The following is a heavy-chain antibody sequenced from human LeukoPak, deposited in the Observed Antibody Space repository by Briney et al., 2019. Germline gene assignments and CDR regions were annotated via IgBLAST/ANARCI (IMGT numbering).Heavy chain of an antibody. CDR2: ISTSTTTI. V-gene: IGHV3-48*01. CDR3: ASWGEGALDN. D-gene: IGHD1-26*01. CDR1: GFTFSSYS. Sequence: TGGSLRLSCKASGFTFSSYSMNWVRQAPGKGLEWISYISTSTTTIYYANSVKGRFTISRDNAKKSLYLQMNSLRVEDTGVYYCASWGEGALDNWGQGTLVTVSS. J-gene: IGHJ4*02.